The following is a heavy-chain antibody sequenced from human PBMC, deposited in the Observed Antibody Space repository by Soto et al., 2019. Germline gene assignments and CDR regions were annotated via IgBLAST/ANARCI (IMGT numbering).Heavy chain of an antibody. J-gene: IGHJ3*02. CDR2: ISWNSGSI. D-gene: IGHD2-2*01. V-gene: IGHV3-9*01. CDR1: GFTFDDYA. Sequence: GGSLRLSCAASGFTFDDYAMHWVRQAPGKGLEWVSGISWNSGSIGYADSVKGRFTISRDNAKNSLYLQMNSLRAEDTALYYCAKLNTSCYAFDIWGQGTMVTVSS. CDR3: AKLNTSCYAFDI.